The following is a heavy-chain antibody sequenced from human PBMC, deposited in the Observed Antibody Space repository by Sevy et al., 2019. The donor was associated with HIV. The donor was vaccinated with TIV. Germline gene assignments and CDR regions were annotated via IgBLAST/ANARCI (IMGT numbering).Heavy chain of an antibody. CDR2: INHSGST. CDR1: GGSFSGYY. V-gene: IGHV4-34*01. CDR3: ARHCSSSSCSHAFDI. Sequence: SETLSLTCAVYGGSFSGYYWSWIRQPPGKGLEWVGEINHSGSTNYNPSLKSRVTISVDTSNNQFPRKLSSVTAADTAVYYCARHCSSSSCSHAFDIWGQGTMVTVSS. J-gene: IGHJ3*02. D-gene: IGHD2-2*01.